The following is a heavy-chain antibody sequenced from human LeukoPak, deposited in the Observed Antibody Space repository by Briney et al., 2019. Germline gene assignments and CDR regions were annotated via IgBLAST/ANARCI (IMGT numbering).Heavy chain of an antibody. CDR1: GGSINSGGYY. Sequence: SETLSLTCTVSGGSINSGGYYWSWIRQHPGKGLEWIGYIYYSGSTYYNPSLKSRVTISVDTSKNQFSLKLSSVTAADTAVYYCARGLTYYYDSSGYFDYWGQGTLVTVSS. J-gene: IGHJ4*02. D-gene: IGHD3-22*01. V-gene: IGHV4-31*03. CDR3: ARGLTYYYDSSGYFDY. CDR2: IYYSGST.